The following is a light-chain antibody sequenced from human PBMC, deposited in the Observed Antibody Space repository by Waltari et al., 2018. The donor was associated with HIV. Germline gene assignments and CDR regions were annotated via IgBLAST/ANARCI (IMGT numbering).Light chain of an antibody. J-gene: IGLJ2*01. CDR3: QAWGTSTSGV. V-gene: IGLV3-1*01. CDR1: ELGAKY. Sequence: YEVTQPPSVAVSPGQTASITCSGYELGAKYTCWYQQRPGQSPLLIIYQDNKRPSGIPERFSASNSGHTATLTISGTLPMDEADYYCQAWGTSTSGVFGRGTKLTVL. CDR2: QDN.